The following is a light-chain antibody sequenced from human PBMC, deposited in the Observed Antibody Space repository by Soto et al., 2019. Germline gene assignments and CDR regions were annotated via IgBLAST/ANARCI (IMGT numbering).Light chain of an antibody. CDR1: QSISRQ. J-gene: IGKJ4*01. CDR2: DAS. V-gene: IGKV1-5*01. Sequence: DVQMTQSPSTLSASVGDRVTVTCRASQSISRQLAWYQQKPGKAPNLLITDASSFNGGVPSRFSGSGSGTEFTLTLSSLQPDDSATYYCQHYESYPVTFGGGTKVEIK. CDR3: QHYESYPVT.